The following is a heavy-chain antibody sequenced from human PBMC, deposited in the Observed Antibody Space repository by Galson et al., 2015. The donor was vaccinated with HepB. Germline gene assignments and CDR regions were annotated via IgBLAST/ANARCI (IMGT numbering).Heavy chain of an antibody. D-gene: IGHD1-7*01. J-gene: IGHJ4*02. CDR2: LTDSGGIT. V-gene: IGHV3-23*01. CDR3: AKGLTGTSGQFDY. Sequence: SLRLSCAASGFTFSIYAMAWVRQAPGKGLEWVSGLTDSGGITYYADSVKGRFTVSRDNSKNTLYLQMNSLRVEDTALYYCAKGLTGTSGQFDYWGQGTLVTVSS. CDR1: GFTFSIYA.